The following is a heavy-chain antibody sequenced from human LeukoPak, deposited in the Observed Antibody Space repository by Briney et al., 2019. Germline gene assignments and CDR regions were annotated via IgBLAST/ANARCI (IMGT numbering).Heavy chain of an antibody. Sequence: ASVKVSCKVSGYTLTELSMHWVRQAPGKGLEWMGGFDPEDEETLYAQKFQGRVAMTEDTSTDTAYMDLSSLRSEDTAVYYCATAREYSSGWYYFDYWGQGTLVTVSS. J-gene: IGHJ4*02. V-gene: IGHV1-24*01. CDR2: FDPEDEET. CDR1: GYTLTELS. CDR3: ATAREYSSGWYYFDY. D-gene: IGHD6-19*01.